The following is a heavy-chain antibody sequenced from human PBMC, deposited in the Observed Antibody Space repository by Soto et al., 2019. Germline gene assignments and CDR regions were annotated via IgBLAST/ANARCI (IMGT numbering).Heavy chain of an antibody. V-gene: IGHV3-33*05. J-gene: IGHJ4*01. CDR3: TTDSYITIVIIRFDY. CDR1: GFTFSSYG. Sequence: SGFTFSSYGMHWVRQAPGKGLQWVAVISYDGSNKYYADSVKGRFAISRDDSKNMVYLQMNSLKTEDTAVYYCTTDSYITIVIIRFDYWGHGTLVTVSS. CDR2: ISYDGSNK. D-gene: IGHD3-16*02.